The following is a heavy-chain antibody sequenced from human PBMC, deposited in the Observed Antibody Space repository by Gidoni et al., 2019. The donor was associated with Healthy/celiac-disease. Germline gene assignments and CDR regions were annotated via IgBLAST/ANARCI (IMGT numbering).Heavy chain of an antibody. J-gene: IGHJ4*02. CDR1: GFTFSSYA. CDR3: AKDSGSNFDY. Sequence: EVQLLESGGGLVQPGGSLRLSCAASGFTFSSYAMCWVRQDPGKGLEWVSAISGRGGSTYYADSVKGRFTISRDNSKNTLYLQMNSLRAEDTAVYYCAKDSGSNFDYWGQGTLVTVSS. V-gene: IGHV3-23*01. CDR2: ISGRGGST.